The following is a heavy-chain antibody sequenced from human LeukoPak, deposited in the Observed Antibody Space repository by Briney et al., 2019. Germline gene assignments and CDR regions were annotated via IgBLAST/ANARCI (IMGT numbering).Heavy chain of an antibody. Sequence: GASVKVSCKASGYTFTSHDINWARQAPGQGLEWMGGIIPIFGTANYAQKFQGRVTITADKSTSTAYMELSSLRSEDTAEYYCASLNYYDSSGQDAFDIWGQGTMVTVSS. D-gene: IGHD3-22*01. CDR1: GYTFTSHD. CDR3: ASLNYYDSSGQDAFDI. J-gene: IGHJ3*02. CDR2: IIPIFGTA. V-gene: IGHV1-69*06.